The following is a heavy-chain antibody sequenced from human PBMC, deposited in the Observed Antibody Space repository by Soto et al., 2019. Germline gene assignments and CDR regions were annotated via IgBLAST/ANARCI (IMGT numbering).Heavy chain of an antibody. V-gene: IGHV5-51*01. CDR2: IPPSDSDT. CDR3: ARLWSGVIYENYPSGSYSVGREWFEP. J-gene: IGHJ5*02. CDR1: EYSFTSYW. D-gene: IGHD3-10*01. Sequence: GESLKISCKGSEYSFTSYWIGWVRQMPGRGLELMGIIPPSDSDTRYSPSFEGQVTISADKSISTAYLQWSSLKASDSAMYYSARLWSGVIYENYPSGSYSVGREWFEPWGQGTAVTVSS.